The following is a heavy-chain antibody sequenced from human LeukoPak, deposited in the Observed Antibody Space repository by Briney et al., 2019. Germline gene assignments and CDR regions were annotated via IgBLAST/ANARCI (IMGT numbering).Heavy chain of an antibody. CDR2: LYPGDSDT. J-gene: IGHJ3*02. Sequence: GESLKISCKGSGYSFTSYWIGWVRQMPGKGLEWWGILYPGDSDTRYSPSFQGRVTISADKSISTAYLQWSSLKASDTAMYYCARGHMVRGVPDAFDIWGQGTMVTVSS. D-gene: IGHD3-10*01. CDR3: ARGHMVRGVPDAFDI. CDR1: GYSFTSYW. V-gene: IGHV5-51*01.